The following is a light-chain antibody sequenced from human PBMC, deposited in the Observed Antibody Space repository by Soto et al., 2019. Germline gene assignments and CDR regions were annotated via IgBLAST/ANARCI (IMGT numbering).Light chain of an antibody. CDR1: SSDVGGYYY. CDR2: EVS. CDR3: SSYTSRSIDYV. J-gene: IGLJ1*01. V-gene: IGLV2-14*01. Sequence: QSALTQPASVSGSPGQSITISCTGTSSDVGGYYYVSWYQQQPGKAPKLMIYEVSNRPSGVSNRFSGSKSGNTASLTISGLQAEDEADYYCSSYTSRSIDYVFGTGTKLTVL.